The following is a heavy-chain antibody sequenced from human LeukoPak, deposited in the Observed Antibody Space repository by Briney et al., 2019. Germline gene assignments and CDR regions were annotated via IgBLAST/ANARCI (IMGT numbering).Heavy chain of an antibody. Sequence: PSETLSLTCAVYGGSFSGYYWSWIRQPPGKGLEWIGEINHSGSTNYNPSHKSRVTISVDTSKNQFSLKLSSVTAADTAVYYCARGHWYFDYWGQGTLVTVSS. D-gene: IGHD1-1*01. CDR1: GGSFSGYY. CDR2: INHSGST. J-gene: IGHJ4*02. V-gene: IGHV4-34*01. CDR3: ARGHWYFDY.